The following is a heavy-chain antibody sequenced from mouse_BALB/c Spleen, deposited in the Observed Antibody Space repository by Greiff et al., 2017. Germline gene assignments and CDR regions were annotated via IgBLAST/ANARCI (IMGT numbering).Heavy chain of an antibody. Sequence: VQLQQSGAELVKPGASVKLSCTASGFNIKDTYMHWVKQRPEQGLEWIGRIDPANGNTKYDPKFQGKATITADTSSNTAYLPLSSLTSEDTAVYYCARKAGTGYYAMDYWGQGTSVTVSA. V-gene: IGHV14-3*02. D-gene: IGHD4-1*01. CDR3: ARKAGTGYYAMDY. J-gene: IGHJ4*01. CDR1: GFNIKDTY. CDR2: IDPANGNT.